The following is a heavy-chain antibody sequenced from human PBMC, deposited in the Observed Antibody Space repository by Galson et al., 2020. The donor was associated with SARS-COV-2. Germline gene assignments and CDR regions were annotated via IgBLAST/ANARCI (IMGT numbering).Heavy chain of an antibody. CDR2: INIGGNT. J-gene: IGHJ6*03. V-gene: IGHV4-34*01. CDR3: ARGRRGVVPSPGLGLGPFYSYYYMDV. D-gene: IGHD3-10*01. CDR1: GGSLSGSS. Sequence: SQTLSLTCAVYGGSLSGSSWTWIRLSPEKGLEWIGEINIGGNTNYSPSLTRRVTVSIDTSKNQFSLNLRSVSAADTALYFCARGRRGVVPSPGLGLGPFYSYYYMDVWGKGTTVTVSS.